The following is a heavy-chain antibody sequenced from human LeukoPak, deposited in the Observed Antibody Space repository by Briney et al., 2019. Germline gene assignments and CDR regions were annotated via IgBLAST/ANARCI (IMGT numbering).Heavy chain of an antibody. CDR1: GGSISSGDYY. D-gene: IGHD3-22*01. CDR2: IYTSGST. V-gene: IGHV4-61*02. Sequence: SETLSLTCTVSGGSISSGDYYWSWIRQPAGKGLEWIGRIYTSGSTDYNPSLKSRVTMSVDTSKNQFSLKLSSVTAADTAVYYCARMSYYYDSSGYDAYAFDIWGQGTMVTVSS. J-gene: IGHJ3*02. CDR3: ARMSYYYDSSGYDAYAFDI.